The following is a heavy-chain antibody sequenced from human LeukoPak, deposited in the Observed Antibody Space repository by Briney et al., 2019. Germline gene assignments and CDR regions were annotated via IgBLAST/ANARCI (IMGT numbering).Heavy chain of an antibody. J-gene: IGHJ3*02. CDR1: GYTFTSYD. V-gene: IGHV1-46*01. Sequence: ASVKVSCKASGYTFTSYDIHWVRQAPGQGLEWMGIINPSGGSTSYAQKFQGRVTMTRDTSISTAYMELSRLRSDDTAVYYCAREVVPAAVRVDAFDIWGQGTMVTVSS. CDR3: AREVVPAAVRVDAFDI. D-gene: IGHD2-2*01. CDR2: INPSGGST.